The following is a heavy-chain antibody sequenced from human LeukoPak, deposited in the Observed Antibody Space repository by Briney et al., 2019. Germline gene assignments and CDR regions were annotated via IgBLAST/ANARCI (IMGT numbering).Heavy chain of an antibody. V-gene: IGHV3-30-3*01. CDR2: ISYDGSNK. CDR3: ARATRRDGSPYYLDH. J-gene: IGHJ4*02. CDR1: GFTFSSYA. Sequence: PGRSLRPSCAASGFTFSSYAMHWVRQAPGKGLEWVAVISYDGSNKYYADSVKGRFTISRDNSKNTLYLQMNSLRAEDTAVYYCARATRRDGSPYYLDHWGQGTLVTVSS. D-gene: IGHD5-24*01.